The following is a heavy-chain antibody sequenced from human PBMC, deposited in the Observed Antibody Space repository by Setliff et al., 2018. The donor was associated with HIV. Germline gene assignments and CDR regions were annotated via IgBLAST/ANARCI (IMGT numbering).Heavy chain of an antibody. CDR2: IRIKTYGETT. D-gene: IGHD6-13*01. CDR3: TAALQQQVVRWFDP. J-gene: IGHJ5*02. Sequence: GGSLRLSCTTSGFNFGDYAMSWVRQAPGKGLEWIGFIRIKTYGETTEYAASVKGRFTISRDDSKSIAYLQMNSLKTEDTAVYYCTAALQQQVVRWFDPWGQGTLVTVSS. CDR1: GFNFGDYA. V-gene: IGHV3-49*04.